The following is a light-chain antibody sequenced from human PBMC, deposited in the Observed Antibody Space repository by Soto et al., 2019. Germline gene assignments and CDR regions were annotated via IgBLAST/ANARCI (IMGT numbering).Light chain of an antibody. J-gene: IGKJ5*01. V-gene: IGKV3-20*01. Sequence: EIVLTQSPATLSLSPGERATLSCRASQSVGSYLAWFQQTPGQAPRLLISGASSRATGIPDRFSGSGSATDFTLTISRLEPEDFALYYCQHYGNSPITFGQGTRLEIK. CDR2: GAS. CDR1: QSVGSY. CDR3: QHYGNSPIT.